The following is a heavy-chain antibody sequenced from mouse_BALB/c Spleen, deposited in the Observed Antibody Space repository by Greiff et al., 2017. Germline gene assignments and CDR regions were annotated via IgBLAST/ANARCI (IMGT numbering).Heavy chain of an antibody. CDR3: ARETAYYFDY. J-gene: IGHJ2*01. CDR1: GFSFSSFG. CDR2: ISSGSSTI. D-gene: IGHD6-1*01. Sequence: EVKLMESGGGLVQPGGSRKLSCAASGFSFSSFGMHWVRQAPEKGLEWVAYISSGSSTIYYADTVKGRFTISRDNPKNTLFLQMTSLRSEDTAMYYCARETAYYFDYWGQGTTLTVSS. V-gene: IGHV5-17*02.